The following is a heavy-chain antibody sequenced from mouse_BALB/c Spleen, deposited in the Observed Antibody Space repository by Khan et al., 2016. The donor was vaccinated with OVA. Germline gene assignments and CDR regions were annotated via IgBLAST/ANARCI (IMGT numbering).Heavy chain of an antibody. Sequence: EVELVESGGGLVKPGGSLKLSCAASGFTFSSYTMSWIRQTPEKRLEWVATISSGGDNTYYPDSVKGRFTISRDNAKNNLYLQMSSLRSEDTALDDYASTNYGNFAYWGQGTLVTVSA. J-gene: IGHJ3*01. D-gene: IGHD1-1*01. CDR3: ASTNYGNFAY. CDR1: GFTFSSYT. V-gene: IGHV5-9*03. CDR2: ISSGGDNT.